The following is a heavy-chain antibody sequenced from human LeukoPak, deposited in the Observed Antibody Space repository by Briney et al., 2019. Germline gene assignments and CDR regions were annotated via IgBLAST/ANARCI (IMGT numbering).Heavy chain of an antibody. CDR3: ARGDRDITNNWNDVLYYYYMDV. J-gene: IGHJ6*03. Sequence: SETLSLTCTVSGGSISSYYWSWIRQPPGKGLEWIGYIYYSGSTNYNPSLKSRVTISVDTSKNQFSLKLSSVTAADTAVYYCARGDRDITNNWNDVLYYYYMDVWGKGTTVTISS. V-gene: IGHV4-59*01. CDR2: IYYSGST. D-gene: IGHD1-1*01. CDR1: GGSISSYY.